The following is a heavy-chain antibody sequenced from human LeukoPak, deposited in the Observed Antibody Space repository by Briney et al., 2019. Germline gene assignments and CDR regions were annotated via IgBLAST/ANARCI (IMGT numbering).Heavy chain of an antibody. CDR3: ARELVAGGRRRGMDV. V-gene: IGHV3-66*01. D-gene: IGHD6-19*01. Sequence: GGSLRLPCAASGFTVSTNFMSWVRQAPGKGLEWVSVIYSDSRTSYADSVRGRFTIPRDNSKNMLHLQMSSLRAEDTAVYYCARELVAGGRRRGMDVWGQRTTVTVSS. CDR1: GFTVSTNF. J-gene: IGHJ6*02. CDR2: IYSDSRT.